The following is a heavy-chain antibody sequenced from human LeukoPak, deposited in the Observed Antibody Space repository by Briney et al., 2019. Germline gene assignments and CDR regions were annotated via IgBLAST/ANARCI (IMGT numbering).Heavy chain of an antibody. CDR2: VNPDHVST. CDR1: GYTFTGYY. Sequence: VKISCNASGYTFTGYYMHWVRHATGQGLEWMGWVNPDHVSTHFSQKFQGRVTMTRDTSISTAYMELDRLTSDDTAVYYCARYSVDYGPWFPEFWGQGTLVTVSS. V-gene: IGHV1-2*02. CDR3: ARYSVDYGPWFPEF. D-gene: IGHD3-16*01. J-gene: IGHJ4*02.